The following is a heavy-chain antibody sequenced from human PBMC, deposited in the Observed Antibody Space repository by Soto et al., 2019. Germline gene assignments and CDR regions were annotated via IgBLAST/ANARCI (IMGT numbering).Heavy chain of an antibody. CDR1: GDSVSNYY. Sequence: SETLSLTCTVSGDSVSNYYWSWIRQAPGKGLEWIGFIYHSGNTNYNPSLKSRVTMSIDTSKSQFSLKLNSVTAADTAVYYCARDQGIASSGPFDYWGPGTLVTVSS. CDR3: ARDQGIASSGPFDY. D-gene: IGHD6-13*01. CDR2: IYHSGNT. V-gene: IGHV4-59*02. J-gene: IGHJ4*02.